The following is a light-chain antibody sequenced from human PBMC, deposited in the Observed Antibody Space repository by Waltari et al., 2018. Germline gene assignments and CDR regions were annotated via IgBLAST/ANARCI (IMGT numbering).Light chain of an antibody. CDR3: QQRSNWPPWT. Sequence: EIVLPTSPATLSWSPGDRATLSCRASQSVSSYLAWYQQKPGQAPRLLIYDASNRATGIPARFSGSGSGTDFTLTISSLEPEDFAVYYCQQRSNWPPWTFGQGTKVEIK. CDR1: QSVSSY. CDR2: DAS. V-gene: IGKV3-11*01. J-gene: IGKJ1*01.